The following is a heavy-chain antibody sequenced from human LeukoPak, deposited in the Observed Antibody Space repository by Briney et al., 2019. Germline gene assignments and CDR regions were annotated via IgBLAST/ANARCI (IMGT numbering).Heavy chain of an antibody. V-gene: IGHV1-46*01. D-gene: IGHD1-26*01. CDR2: INPSGGST. CDR3: ARDVAGATYHLNYFDY. Sequence: ASVKVSCKASGYTFTSYYMHWVRQAPGQGLEWMGIINPSGGSTSYAQKFQGRVTMTRDTSTSTVYMELSSLRSEDTAVYYCARDVAGATYHLNYFDYWGQGTLVTVSS. J-gene: IGHJ4*02. CDR1: GYTFTSYY.